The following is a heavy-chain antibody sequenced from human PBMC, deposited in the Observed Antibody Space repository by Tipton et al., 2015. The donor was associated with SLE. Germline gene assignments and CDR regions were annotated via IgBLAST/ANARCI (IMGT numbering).Heavy chain of an antibody. Sequence: TLSLTCTVSGGSIGNTNYYWAWIRHPPGKGLEWIGNVNYGGNTYYNPSLKSRVTISVDTSKNQFSLRLTSVTAADTAFYYCARHYTTGWDLGYWGQGTLVSVSS. CDR3: ARHYTTGWDLGY. D-gene: IGHD2/OR15-2a*01. CDR1: GGSIGNTNYY. J-gene: IGHJ4*02. V-gene: IGHV4-39*01. CDR2: VNYGGNT.